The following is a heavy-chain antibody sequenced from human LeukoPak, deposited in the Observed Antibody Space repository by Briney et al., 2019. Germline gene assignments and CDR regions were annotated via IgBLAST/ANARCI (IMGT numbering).Heavy chain of an antibody. J-gene: IGHJ6*02. CDR2: IKTDGSEK. CDR1: GFTFSSYG. D-gene: IGHD5-18*01. Sequence: PGGSLRLSCAASGFTFSSYGMHWVRQAPGKGLEWVANIKTDGSEKYYVDSVKGRVTISRDNAKNSLYLQMNSLRAEDTAVYYCARNTWIQSWFAGMDVWGQGTTVTVSS. CDR3: ARNTWIQSWFAGMDV. V-gene: IGHV3-7*01.